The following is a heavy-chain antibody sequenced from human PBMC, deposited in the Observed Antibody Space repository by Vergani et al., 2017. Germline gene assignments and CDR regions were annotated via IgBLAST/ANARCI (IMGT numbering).Heavy chain of an antibody. CDR2: IIPIFGTA. D-gene: IGHD5-24*01. J-gene: IGHJ3*02. CDR1: GGTFSSYA. CDR3: AMSRDGYQSDAFDI. Sequence: QVQLVQSGAEVKKPGSSVKVSCKASGGTFSSYAISWVRQAPGQGLEWMGGIIPIFGTANYAQKFQGRVTITADESTSTAYMELSSLRSEDSAVYYCAMSRDGYQSDAFDIWGQGTMVTVSS. V-gene: IGHV1-69*01.